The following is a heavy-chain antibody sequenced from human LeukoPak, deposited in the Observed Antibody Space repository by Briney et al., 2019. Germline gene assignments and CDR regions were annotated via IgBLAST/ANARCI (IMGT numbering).Heavy chain of an antibody. CDR2: ISGRGEAI. V-gene: IGHV3-48*01. CDR3: ARTYGSGSLDY. Sequence: GGSLRLSCTASGFIFSSYGMNWVRQAPGKGLEWISYISGRGEAIFYADSVQGRFTISRDNAKNSIYLQMNGLTAEDTAVYYCARTYGSGSLDYGGQGTLVTVSS. CDR1: GFIFSSYG. J-gene: IGHJ4*02. D-gene: IGHD2-15*01.